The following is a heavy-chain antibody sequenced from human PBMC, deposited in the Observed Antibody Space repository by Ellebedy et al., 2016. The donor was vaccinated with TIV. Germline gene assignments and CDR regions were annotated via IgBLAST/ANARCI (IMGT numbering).Heavy chain of an antibody. CDR3: ARISSGWGFDY. Sequence: SGPTLVKPTQTLTLTCTFSGFSLRTSRLSVSWIRQPPGKALEWLARIDWDDDKFYSTSLRTRLTISKDRSENQVVLTMTNMDPEDTATYYCARISSGWGFDYWGQGALVTVSS. V-gene: IGHV2-70*17. CDR2: IDWDDDK. D-gene: IGHD3-22*01. J-gene: IGHJ4*02. CDR1: GFSLRTSRLS.